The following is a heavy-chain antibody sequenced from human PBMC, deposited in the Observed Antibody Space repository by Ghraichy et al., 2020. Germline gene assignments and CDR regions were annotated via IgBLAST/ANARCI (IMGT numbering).Heavy chain of an antibody. CDR3: ARVAMYDRSRGDAFDL. J-gene: IGHJ3*01. V-gene: IGHV3-21*01. D-gene: IGHD3-22*01. CDR1: GFNFSSYN. CDR2: VFSGSSYI. Sequence: GGSLRLSCVASGFNFSSYNVNWVRQAPGKGLVWVSSVFSGSSYIYYADSVKGRSTISRDDAKKSLFLQMNSLRVEDTGVYYCARVAMYDRSRGDAFDLWGQGTMVTVSS.